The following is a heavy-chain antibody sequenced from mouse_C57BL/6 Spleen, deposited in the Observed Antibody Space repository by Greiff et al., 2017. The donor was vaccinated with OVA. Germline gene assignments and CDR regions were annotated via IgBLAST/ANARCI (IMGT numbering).Heavy chain of an antibody. CDR2: INPSNGGT. J-gene: IGHJ4*01. D-gene: IGHD2-5*01. CDR3: ARRAYYSILNAMDY. V-gene: IGHV1-53*01. CDR1: GYTFTSYW. Sequence: QVHVKQPGTELVKPGASVKLSCKASGYTFTSYWMHWVRQRPGQGLEWIGNINPSNGGTNYNEKFKSKATLTVDKSSSTAYMQLSSLTSEDSAVYYCARRAYYSILNAMDYWGQGTSVTVSS.